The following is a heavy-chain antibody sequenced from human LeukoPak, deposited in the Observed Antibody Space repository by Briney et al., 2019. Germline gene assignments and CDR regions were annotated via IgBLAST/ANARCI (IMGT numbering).Heavy chain of an antibody. CDR1: GYTFTSYD. Sequence: ASVKVSCKASGYTFTSYDINWVRQATGQGLEWMGWMNPNSGNTGYAQKFQGRVTMTRNTSISTAYMELSSLRSEDTAVYYCARGRGIVVVPAARNWFDPWGQGNLVNVSS. J-gene: IGHJ5*02. D-gene: IGHD2-2*01. CDR3: ARGRGIVVVPAARNWFDP. CDR2: MNPNSGNT. V-gene: IGHV1-8*01.